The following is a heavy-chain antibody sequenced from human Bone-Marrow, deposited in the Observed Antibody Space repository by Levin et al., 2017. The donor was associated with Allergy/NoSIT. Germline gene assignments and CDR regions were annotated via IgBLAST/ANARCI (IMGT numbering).Heavy chain of an antibody. D-gene: IGHD2-8*02. CDR3: ARTRGYCTGGVCYALYYYYYYMDV. CDR2: INHSGST. CDR1: GGSFSGYY. Sequence: NSSETLSLTCAVYGGSFSGYYWSWIRQPPGKGLEWIGEINHSGSTNYNPSLKSRVTISVDTSKNQFSLKLSSVTAADTAVYYCARTRGYCTGGVCYALYYYYYYMDVWGKGTTVTVSS. V-gene: IGHV4-34*01. J-gene: IGHJ6*03.